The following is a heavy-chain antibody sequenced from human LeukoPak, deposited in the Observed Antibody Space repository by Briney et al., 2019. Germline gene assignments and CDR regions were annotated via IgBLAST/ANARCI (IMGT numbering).Heavy chain of an antibody. Sequence: GSLRLSCAASGFTFSSYSMNWVRQAPGKGLEWVSVIYSGGSTYYADSVKGRFTISRHNPKNTLYLQMNSLRAEDTAVYYCARGQLASPLTFDYWGQGTLVTVSS. CDR2: IYSGGST. J-gene: IGHJ4*02. CDR3: ARGQLASPLTFDY. V-gene: IGHV3-53*04. CDR1: GFTFSSYS. D-gene: IGHD6-13*01.